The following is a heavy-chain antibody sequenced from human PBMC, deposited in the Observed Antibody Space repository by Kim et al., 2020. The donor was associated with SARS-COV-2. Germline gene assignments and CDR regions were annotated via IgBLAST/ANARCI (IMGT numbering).Heavy chain of an antibody. CDR1: GGSISSSSYY. D-gene: IGHD3-9*01. CDR3: ARVYSDYDILTGYYTYWFAS. Sequence: SETLSLTCTVSGGSISSSSYYWGWIRQPPGKGLEWIGSIYYSGSTYYNPSLKSRVTISVDTPNNQFSLKLSSVTAADAAVYYCARVYSDYDILTGYYTYWFASSGQGTLVTVSS. CDR2: IYYSGST. J-gene: IGHJ5*01. V-gene: IGHV4-39*07.